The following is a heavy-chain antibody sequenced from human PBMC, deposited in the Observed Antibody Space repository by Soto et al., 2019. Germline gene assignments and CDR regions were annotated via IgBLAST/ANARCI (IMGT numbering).Heavy chain of an antibody. Sequence: VGSLRLSCAASGLTFSSYGMHWVRQAPGKGLEWVAVISYDGSNKYYADSVKGRFTISRDNSKNTLYLQMNSLRAEDTAVYYCARDMDYYDSSGPPMRPYYYYGMDVWGQGTTVTVSS. CDR2: ISYDGSNK. CDR1: GLTFSSYG. J-gene: IGHJ6*02. CDR3: ARDMDYYDSSGPPMRPYYYYGMDV. V-gene: IGHV3-30*19. D-gene: IGHD3-22*01.